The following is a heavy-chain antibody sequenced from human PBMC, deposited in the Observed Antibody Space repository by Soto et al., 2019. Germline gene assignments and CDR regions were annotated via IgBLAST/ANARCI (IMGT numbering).Heavy chain of an antibody. J-gene: IGHJ3*02. CDR2: ISYDGSNK. V-gene: IGHV3-30*18. CDR3: AKGGQMATSRIDGDDAFDI. Sequence: PGGSLRLSCAASGFTFSSYGMHWVRQAPGKGLEWVAVISYDGSNKYYADSVKGRFTISRDNSKNTLYLQMNSLRAEDTAVYYCAKGGQMATSRIDGDDAFDIWGQGTMVTVSS. D-gene: IGHD5-12*01. CDR1: GFTFSSYG.